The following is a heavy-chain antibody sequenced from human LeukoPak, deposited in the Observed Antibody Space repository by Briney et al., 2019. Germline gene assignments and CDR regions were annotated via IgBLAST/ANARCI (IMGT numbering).Heavy chain of an antibody. J-gene: IGHJ5*02. CDR2: ISAYNGNT. Sequence: ASVKVSCKASGYTFTSYGISWVRQAPGQGLEWMGWISAYNGNTNYAQKLQGRVTMTTDTSTSTAYMELRSLRSDDTAVYYCAREAGYCSSASCHYNWFDPWGQGTLVIASS. V-gene: IGHV1-18*01. CDR3: AREAGYCSSASCHYNWFDP. CDR1: GYTFTSYG. D-gene: IGHD2-2*01.